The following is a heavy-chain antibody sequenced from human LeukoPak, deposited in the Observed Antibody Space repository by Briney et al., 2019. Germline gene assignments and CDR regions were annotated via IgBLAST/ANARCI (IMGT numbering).Heavy chain of an antibody. V-gene: IGHV3-11*04. CDR1: GFTFSDYY. CDR2: ISSSGSTI. D-gene: IGHD6-13*01. J-gene: IGHJ3*02. CDR3: ARRPVEQQLDDAFDI. Sequence: GGSLRLSCAASGFTFSDYYMSWIRQAPGKGLEWVSYISSSGSTIYYADSVKGRFTISRDNSKNTLYLQMNSLRVEDTAVFYCARRPVEQQLDDAFDIWGQGTMVTVSS.